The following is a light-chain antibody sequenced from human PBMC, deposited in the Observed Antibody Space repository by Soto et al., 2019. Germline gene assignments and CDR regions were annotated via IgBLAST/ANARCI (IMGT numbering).Light chain of an antibody. CDR1: STNSGDNY. Sequence: QSVLTQPPSVSAAPGQRVIISCSGSSTNSGDNYVSWYQHLPGTAPKLVVYDNDRRPSELPGRFSGSKSGTSATLLITGLQTGDEADYYCGTWDDSLVSYVFGAGTKLTVL. CDR2: DND. CDR3: GTWDDSLVSYV. J-gene: IGLJ1*01. V-gene: IGLV1-51*01.